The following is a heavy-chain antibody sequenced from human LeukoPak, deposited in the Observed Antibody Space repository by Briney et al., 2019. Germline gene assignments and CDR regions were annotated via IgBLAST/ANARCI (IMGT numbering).Heavy chain of an antibody. CDR3: AKRRYCSSISCHDFDY. V-gene: IGHV3-23*01. Sequence: GGSLRLSXAASGFTFSSYAMNWVRQAPGKGLEWVSAIGAGGDTPYYADSAKGRFTISRDNSKNTVYLQMNSLRAGDTAVYYCAKRRYCSSISCHDFDYWGQGTLVTVSS. J-gene: IGHJ4*02. CDR2: IGAGGDTP. CDR1: GFTFSSYA. D-gene: IGHD2-2*01.